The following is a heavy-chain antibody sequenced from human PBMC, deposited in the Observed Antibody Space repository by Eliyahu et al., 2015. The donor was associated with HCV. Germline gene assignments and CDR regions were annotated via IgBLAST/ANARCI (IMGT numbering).Heavy chain of an antibody. V-gene: IGHV3-23*01. J-gene: IGHJ4*02. CDR2: ISGSGGGT. CDR3: AKDTLGGGYYDY. Sequence: EXQLLESGGGLVQPGGSLRXSXXASGFTFSSYAMSWVRQAPGKGLEXVSAISGSGGGTYYADSVKGRFTISRDNSKNTLYLQMNSLRAEDTAVYYCAKDTLGGGYYDYWGQGTLVTVSS. CDR1: GFTFSSYA. D-gene: IGHD3-22*01.